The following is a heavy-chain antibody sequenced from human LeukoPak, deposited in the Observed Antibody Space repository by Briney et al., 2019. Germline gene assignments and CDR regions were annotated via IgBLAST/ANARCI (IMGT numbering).Heavy chain of an antibody. Sequence: SETLSLTCAVYGGSFSGYYWRWIRQRPGKGLEWIGSIYYSGSTYYNPSLKSRVTISVDTSKNQFSLKLSSVTAADTAVYYCARQGLTTMVRGVILNWFDPWGQGTLVTVSS. D-gene: IGHD3-10*01. CDR1: GGSFSGYY. CDR2: IYYSGST. J-gene: IGHJ5*02. V-gene: IGHV4-34*01. CDR3: ARQGLTTMVRGVILNWFDP.